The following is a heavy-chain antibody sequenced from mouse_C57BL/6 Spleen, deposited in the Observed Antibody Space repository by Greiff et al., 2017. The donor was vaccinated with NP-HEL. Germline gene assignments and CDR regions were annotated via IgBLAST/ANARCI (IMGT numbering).Heavy chain of an antibody. D-gene: IGHD2-1*01. CDR1: GFSLTSYG. CDR3: AKRDGNGPRWAFAY. V-gene: IGHV2-9*01. Sequence: QVQLQQSGPGLVAPSQSLSITCTVSGFSLTSYGVDWVRQPPGKGLEWLGVIWGGGSTNYTSALMSRLSISKDSSKSQVFLKMNSLQTDDTAMYYCAKRDGNGPRWAFAYWGQGTLVTVST. CDR2: IWGGGST. J-gene: IGHJ3*01.